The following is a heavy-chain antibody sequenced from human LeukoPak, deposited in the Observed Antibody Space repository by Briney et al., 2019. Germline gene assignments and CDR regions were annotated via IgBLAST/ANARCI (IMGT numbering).Heavy chain of an antibody. J-gene: IGHJ4*02. Sequence: GGSLRLSCAASGFTFSSYSMNWVRQAPGKGLEWVSSISSSSSYIYYADSVKGRFTISRDKDKNSLYLQMNSLRAEDTAVYYCARAPQLLHSHLGYWGQGTLVTVSS. CDR1: GFTFSSYS. D-gene: IGHD4-11*01. CDR3: ARAPQLLHSHLGY. CDR2: ISSSSSYI. V-gene: IGHV3-21*01.